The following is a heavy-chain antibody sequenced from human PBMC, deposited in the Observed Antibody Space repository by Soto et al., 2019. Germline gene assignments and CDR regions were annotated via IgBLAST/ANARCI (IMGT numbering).Heavy chain of an antibody. CDR3: AKGYCSGGSCRLIFDY. Sequence: GGSLRLSCAASGVTFSTYAMSWVRQAPGKGLEWVSVISGSGGTTYYADSVKGRFTISRDISKNTLYLQMNSLRAEDTAIYYCAKGYCSGGSCRLIFDYWGQGTLVTVSS. V-gene: IGHV3-23*01. CDR1: GVTFSTYA. D-gene: IGHD2-15*01. J-gene: IGHJ4*02. CDR2: ISGSGGTT.